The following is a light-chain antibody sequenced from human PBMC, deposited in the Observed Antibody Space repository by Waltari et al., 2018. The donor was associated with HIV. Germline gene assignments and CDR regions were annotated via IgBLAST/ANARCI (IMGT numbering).Light chain of an antibody. J-gene: IGLJ2*01. CDR1: SSGVGAYNY. CDR3: ASHAGSKDV. V-gene: IGLV2-8*01. Sequence: QSALTQPPSASGSPGQSVTISCTGTSSGVGAYNYVSWFQQHPGKAPKLMIYDVTKRPSGVPDRFSGSKSGNTASLTVSGLQAEDEADYYCASHAGSKDVFGGGTRLTVL. CDR2: DVT.